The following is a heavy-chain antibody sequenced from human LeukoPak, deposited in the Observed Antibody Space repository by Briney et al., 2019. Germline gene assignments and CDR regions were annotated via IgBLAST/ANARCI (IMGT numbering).Heavy chain of an antibody. Sequence: GGSLRLSCAASGFTFSSYSMNWVRQAPGKRLEWVSSISSSSSYIYYADSVKGRFTISRDNAKNSLYLQMNSLRAEDTAVYYCARGGRAGTFDYWGQGTLVTVSS. CDR3: ARGGRAGTFDY. CDR1: GFTFSSYS. V-gene: IGHV3-21*01. CDR2: ISSSSSYI. J-gene: IGHJ4*02. D-gene: IGHD6-19*01.